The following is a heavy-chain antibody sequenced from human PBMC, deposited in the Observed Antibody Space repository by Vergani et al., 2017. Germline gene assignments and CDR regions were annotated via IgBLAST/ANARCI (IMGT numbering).Heavy chain of an antibody. Sequence: EVQLLESGGDLVQPGGSLRLSCAASGFTFNHYAMNWVRQAPGKGLEWVLGISGSGGSTYYAGSVKGRVTISRDSSKNKLYLQMNSLSAGDTAVYYCAKANPRNSGYDYLYYYHAMDVGGQEATVTVSS. D-gene: IGHD5-12*01. CDR2: ISGSGGST. CDR1: GFTFNHYA. CDR3: AKANPRNSGYDYLYYYHAMDV. V-gene: IGHV3-23*01. J-gene: IGHJ6*02.